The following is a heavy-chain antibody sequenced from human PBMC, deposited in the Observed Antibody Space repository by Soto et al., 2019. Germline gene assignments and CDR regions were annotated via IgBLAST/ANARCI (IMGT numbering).Heavy chain of an antibody. J-gene: IGHJ4*02. CDR3: TREPYYDFWSGYSFDY. CDR1: GFTFGDYA. Sequence: PGGSLRLSCTASGFTFGDYAMSWFRQAPGKGLEWVGFIRSKAYGGTTEYAASVKGRFTISRDDSKSIAYLQMNSLKTEDTAVYYCTREPYYDFWSGYSFDYWGQGTLVTVSS. V-gene: IGHV3-49*03. D-gene: IGHD3-3*01. CDR2: IRSKAYGGTT.